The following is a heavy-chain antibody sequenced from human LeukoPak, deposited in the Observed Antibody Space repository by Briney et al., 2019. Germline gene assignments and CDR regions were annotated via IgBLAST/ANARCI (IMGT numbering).Heavy chain of an antibody. J-gene: IGHJ6*03. CDR2: ISAYNGNT. Sequence: ASVKVSCKASGYTFTSYGISWVRQAPGQGLEWMGWISAYNGNTNYAQKLQGRVTMTTDTSTSTAYMELRSLRSDDTAVYYCARGAVEDSYYYYYMDVWGKGTTVTVSS. V-gene: IGHV1-18*01. CDR1: GYTFTSYG. CDR3: ARGAVEDSYYYYYMDV. D-gene: IGHD5-24*01.